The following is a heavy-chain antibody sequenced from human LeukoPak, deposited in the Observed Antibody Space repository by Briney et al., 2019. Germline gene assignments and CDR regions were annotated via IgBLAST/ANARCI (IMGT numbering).Heavy chain of an antibody. V-gene: IGHV4-39*01. CDR1: GGSISSSSYY. CDR2: IYYSGST. J-gene: IGHJ4*02. Sequence: PSETLSLTCTVSGGSISSSSYYWGWIRQPPGKGLEWIGSIYYSGSTYYNPSLKSRVTISVDTSKDQFSLKLSSVTAADTAVYYCARQGYSGYWVYWGQGTLVTVSS. D-gene: IGHD5-12*01. CDR3: ARQGYSGYWVY.